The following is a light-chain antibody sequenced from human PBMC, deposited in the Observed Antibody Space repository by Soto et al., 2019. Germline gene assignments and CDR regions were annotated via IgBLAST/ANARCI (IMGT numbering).Light chain of an antibody. CDR1: SGHSSYA. J-gene: IGLJ3*02. V-gene: IGLV4-69*01. Sequence: QPVLTQSPSASASLGASVKLTCTLSSGHSSYAIAWHQQQPEKGPRYLMKLNSDGSHSKGDGIPDRFSGSSSGAERYLIISSLQSEDEADYYCQTWGTGMGVFGGGTKLTVL. CDR2: LNSDGSH. CDR3: QTWGTGMGV.